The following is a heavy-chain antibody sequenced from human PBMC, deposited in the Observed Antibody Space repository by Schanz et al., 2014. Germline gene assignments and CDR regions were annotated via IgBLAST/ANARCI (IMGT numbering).Heavy chain of an antibody. D-gene: IGHD5-12*01. CDR3: ARDGGRDGYNLAFDV. CDR2: IKLDGSEK. Sequence: EVQLVESEGGLVQPGGSLRLSCEGSGFSFSDYWMSWVRQAPGEGLVWVANIKLDGSEKYYVDSVKGRFIISRDSSKNTLFLQMNSLRAEDTAVYFCARDGGRDGYNLAFDVWGQGTLVTVSS. V-gene: IGHV3-7*03. J-gene: IGHJ3*01. CDR1: GFSFSDYW.